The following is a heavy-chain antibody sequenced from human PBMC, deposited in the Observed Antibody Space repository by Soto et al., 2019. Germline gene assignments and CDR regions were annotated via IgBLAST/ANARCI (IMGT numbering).Heavy chain of an antibody. J-gene: IGHJ4*02. CDR2: IHYGGST. D-gene: IGHD3-16*01. CDR1: GGSISGNS. Sequence: SETLSLTCTVSGGSISGNSWSWIRQAPGKGLEWIGFIHYGGSTNFNPSLKSRVMMSLDTSKNQYSLSLNSVTAADTAVYYCARHSQSPGGAHFGHWGQGTLVTVS. CDR3: ARHSQSPGGAHFGH. V-gene: IGHV4-59*08.